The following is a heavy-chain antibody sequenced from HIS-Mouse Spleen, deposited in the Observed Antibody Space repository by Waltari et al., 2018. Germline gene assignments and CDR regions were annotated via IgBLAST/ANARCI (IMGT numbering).Heavy chain of an antibody. J-gene: IGHJ2*01. Sequence: QLQLQESGPGLVKPSETLSLTCTVSGGSISSSSYYWGWIRQPPGKGLEWIGSIYYSGSTYYNPSLKSRVTISVDTSKNQFSLKLSSVNAADTAVYYCARRAGAAAGPGYWYFDLWGRGTLVTVSS. CDR3: ARRAGAAAGPGYWYFDL. D-gene: IGHD6-13*01. CDR2: IYYSGST. V-gene: IGHV4-39*01. CDR1: GGSISSSSYY.